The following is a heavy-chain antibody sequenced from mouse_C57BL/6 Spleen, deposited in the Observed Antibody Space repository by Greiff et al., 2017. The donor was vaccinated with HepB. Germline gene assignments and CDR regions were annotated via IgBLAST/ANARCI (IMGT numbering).Heavy chain of an antibody. J-gene: IGHJ2*01. CDR3: ARAYSNYYFDY. CDR1: GYTFTSYW. CDR2: IDPSDSET. V-gene: IGHV1-52*01. Sequence: QVQPQQPGAELVRPGSSVKLSCKASGYTFTSYWMHWVKQRPIQGLEWIGNIDPSDSETHYNQKFKDKATLTVDKSSSTAYMQLSSLTSEDSAVYYCARAYSNYYFDYRGQGTTLTVSS. D-gene: IGHD2-5*01.